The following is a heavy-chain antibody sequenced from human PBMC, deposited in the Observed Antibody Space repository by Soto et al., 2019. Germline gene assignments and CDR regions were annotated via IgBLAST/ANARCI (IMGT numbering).Heavy chain of an antibody. CDR3: AKERDLYFDSSSPFDY. CDR1: GFTFNNYA. CDR2: ISFDGKTK. J-gene: IGHJ4*02. Sequence: QVQLVESGGGMVQPGRSLRLSSAASGFTFNNYAMHWVRQAPGKGLEWVAVISFDGKTKYYTDAVKGRFTISRDKSTNTLYLQMNSLSAEDTAVYYCAKERDLYFDSSSPFDYWGQGTLVTVSS. V-gene: IGHV3-30*18. D-gene: IGHD3-22*01.